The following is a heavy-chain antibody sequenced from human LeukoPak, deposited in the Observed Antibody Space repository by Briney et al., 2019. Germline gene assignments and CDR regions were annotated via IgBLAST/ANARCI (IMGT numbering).Heavy chain of an antibody. J-gene: IGHJ5*02. Sequence: SGALSLTRTVSLGSISSYYWSWIRQPAGKGLEWVGRIYTSGITNYNPSLKSRVNMSVYTYKHQFSLKLNSVTAADTAVYYCARFKYVGWFDLWGQGTLVTVSS. CDR2: IYTSGIT. CDR3: ARFKYVGWFDL. CDR1: LGSISSYY. D-gene: IGHD2-2*01. V-gene: IGHV4-4*07.